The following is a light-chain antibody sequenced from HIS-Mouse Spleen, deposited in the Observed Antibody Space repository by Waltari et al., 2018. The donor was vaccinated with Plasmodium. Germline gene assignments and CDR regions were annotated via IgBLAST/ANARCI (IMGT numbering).Light chain of an antibody. V-gene: IGLV3-1*01. J-gene: IGLJ3*02. Sequence: SYELTQPPSVSVSPGQTASITCSGDKLGANYACWYQQKPGQSPVLCIYQDSKQPSGIPERFSGSNSGNTATLTISGTQAMDEADYYCQAWDSSTAVFGGGTKLTVL. CDR1: KLGANY. CDR3: QAWDSSTAV. CDR2: QDS.